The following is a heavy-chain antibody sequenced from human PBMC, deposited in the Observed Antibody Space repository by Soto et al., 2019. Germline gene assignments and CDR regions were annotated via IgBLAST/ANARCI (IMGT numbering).Heavy chain of an antibody. CDR1: GYTFTSYD. Sequence: ASVKVSCKASGYTFTSYDINWVRQATGRGLEWMGWMNPNSGNTGYAQKFQGRVTMTRNTSISTAYMKQSNLRSKDTAVFYCARRAWNDYYYMDVWGKGTTVTVSS. CDR3: ARRAWNDYYYMDV. J-gene: IGHJ6*03. CDR2: MNPNSGNT. V-gene: IGHV1-8*01. D-gene: IGHD1-1*01.